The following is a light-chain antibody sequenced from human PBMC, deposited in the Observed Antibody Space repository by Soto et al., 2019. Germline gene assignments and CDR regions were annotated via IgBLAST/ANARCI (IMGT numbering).Light chain of an antibody. J-gene: IGKJ5*01. CDR1: QSINSL. CDR2: KAS. Sequence: DIQMTQSPSTLSASVGDRVTITCRASQSINSLLAWCQQKPGQAPKLLIYKASNLESGVPSRFSGSGSGTEFTLTISSLQPDDFATYYCQQYKSYPITFGQGTRLQIK. CDR3: QQYKSYPIT. V-gene: IGKV1-5*03.